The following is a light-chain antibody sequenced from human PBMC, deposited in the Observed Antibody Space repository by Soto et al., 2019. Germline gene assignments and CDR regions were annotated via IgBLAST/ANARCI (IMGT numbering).Light chain of an antibody. CDR1: KLGDKY. J-gene: IGLJ2*01. Sequence: SYELTQPPSVSVSPGQTASITCSGGKLGDKYACWYQQKPGQSPVLVIYQDSKRPSGIPERFSGSNSGNTATLTISGTQAMDEADYYCQAWDSSPHVVFGGGTKLTVL. V-gene: IGLV3-1*01. CDR3: QAWDSSPHVV. CDR2: QDS.